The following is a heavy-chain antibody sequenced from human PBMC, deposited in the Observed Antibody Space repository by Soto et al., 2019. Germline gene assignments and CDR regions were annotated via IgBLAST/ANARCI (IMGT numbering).Heavy chain of an antibody. Sequence: SETLSLTCTVSGGSISSYYWSWIRQPPGKGLEWIGYIYYSGSTNYNPSLKSRVTISVDTSKNQFSLKLSSVTAADTAVYYCARTSSRRGVVWFDYWGQGTLVTVSS. J-gene: IGHJ4*02. CDR2: IYYSGST. D-gene: IGHD2-21*01. V-gene: IGHV4-59*01. CDR1: GGSISSYY. CDR3: ARTSSRRGVVWFDY.